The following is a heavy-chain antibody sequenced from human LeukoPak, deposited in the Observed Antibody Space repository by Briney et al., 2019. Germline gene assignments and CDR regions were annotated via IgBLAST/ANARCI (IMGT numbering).Heavy chain of an antibody. J-gene: IGHJ4*02. CDR1: GFTFSSYA. CDR3: ARELGSGSFDS. CDR2: ISDSGSTT. Sequence: GGSLRLSCAASGFTFSSYAMNWVRQAPGKGLEWVSRISDSGSTTYCADSVKGRCTISRDNSRNTLYLQMSSLRVEDTAVYYCARELGSGSFDSWGQGTLVTVSS. D-gene: IGHD3-10*01. V-gene: IGHV3-23*01.